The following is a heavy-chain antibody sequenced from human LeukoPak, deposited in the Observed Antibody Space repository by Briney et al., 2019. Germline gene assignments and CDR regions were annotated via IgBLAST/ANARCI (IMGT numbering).Heavy chain of an antibody. CDR1: GFTFSSYG. CDR3: AKGGDVGQSVVRAFDY. D-gene: IGHD3-10*01. CDR2: IRYDGSNK. J-gene: IGHJ4*02. Sequence: GGSLRLSCAASGFTFSSYGMHWVRQAPGKGLEWVAFIRYDGSNKYYADSVKGRFTISRDNSKNTLYLQMNSLRAEDTAVYYCAKGGDVGQSVVRAFDYWGQGTLVTVSS. V-gene: IGHV3-30*02.